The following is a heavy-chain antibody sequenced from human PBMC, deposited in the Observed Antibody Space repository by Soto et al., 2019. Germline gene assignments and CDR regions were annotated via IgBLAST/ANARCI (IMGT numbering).Heavy chain of an antibody. V-gene: IGHV3-23*01. D-gene: IGHD6-19*01. Sequence: EVQLLESGGGLVQPGGSLRLSCAASGFTFSSYAMSWVRQAPGKGLEWVSAISGSGGSTYYADSVKGRFTISRDNSKNTLYLHMNSLRAEDTAVYYCAKQWSGWGNFDYWGQGTLVTVSS. J-gene: IGHJ4*02. CDR2: ISGSGGST. CDR3: AKQWSGWGNFDY. CDR1: GFTFSSYA.